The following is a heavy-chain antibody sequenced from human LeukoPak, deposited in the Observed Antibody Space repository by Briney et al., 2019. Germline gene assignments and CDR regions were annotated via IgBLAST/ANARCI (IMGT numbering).Heavy chain of an antibody. J-gene: IGHJ6*03. Sequence: PGGSLRLSCGASGFTSGFTFRSYSMIWVRQAPGKGLEWISYITSTSSIISYADSVKGRFTISRDNAKNSLYLQMNSLRAEDTAVYYCARVTGYSSGWYDYYYMDVWGKGTTVTVSS. V-gene: IGHV3-48*04. CDR1: GFTFRSYS. CDR2: ITSTSSII. CDR3: ARVTGYSSGWYDYYYMDV. D-gene: IGHD6-19*01.